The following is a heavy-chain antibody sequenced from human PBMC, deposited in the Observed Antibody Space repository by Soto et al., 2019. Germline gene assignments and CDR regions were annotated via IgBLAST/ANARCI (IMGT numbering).Heavy chain of an antibody. CDR2: IYPCDSDT. D-gene: IGHD3-22*01. Sequence: GESLKISCKGSVYSFTSYCIGWLRQMPVKGLEWMGIIYPCDSDTRYSPSFQGQVTISADKSISTAYLQWSSLKASDNAMYYCADMGAYYYDSSGYYFENYYYYGMEVWGQGTTVTVSS. CDR3: ADMGAYYYDSSGYYFENYYYYGMEV. J-gene: IGHJ6*01. V-gene: IGHV5-51*01. CDR1: VYSFTSYC.